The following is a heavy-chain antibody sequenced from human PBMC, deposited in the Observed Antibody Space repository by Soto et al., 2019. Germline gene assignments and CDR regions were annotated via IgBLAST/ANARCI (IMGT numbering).Heavy chain of an antibody. CDR3: ARDGRWESPHNWFDP. J-gene: IGHJ5*02. D-gene: IGHD1-26*01. V-gene: IGHV1-18*04. CDR1: GYTFTSYG. Sequence: ASVKVSCKASGYTFTSYGISWVRQAPGQGLEWMGWISAYNGNTNYAQKLQGRVTMTTDTSTSTAYMELRSLRSDDTAVYYCARDGRWESPHNWFDPWGQGTLVTVSS. CDR2: ISAYNGNT.